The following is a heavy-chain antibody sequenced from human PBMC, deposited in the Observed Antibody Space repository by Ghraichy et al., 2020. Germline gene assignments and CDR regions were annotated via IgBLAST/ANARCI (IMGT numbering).Heavy chain of an antibody. V-gene: IGHV3-23*01. J-gene: IGHJ5*02. CDR1: GFIYSSYA. D-gene: IGHD6-6*01. CDR3: AKSAQSSIAARPRWFDP. CDR2: ISGSGGST. Sequence: GSLRLSCAASGFIYSSYAMSWVRQAPGKGLEWVSAISGSGGSTYYADSVKGRFTISRDNSKNTLYLQMNSLRAEDTAVYYCAKSAQSSIAARPRWFDPWGQGTLVTVSS.